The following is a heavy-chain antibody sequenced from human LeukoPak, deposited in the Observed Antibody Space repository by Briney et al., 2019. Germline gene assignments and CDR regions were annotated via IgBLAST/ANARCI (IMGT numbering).Heavy chain of an antibody. CDR2: IKQDGSEK. D-gene: IGHD3-22*01. CDR1: GFTFSSYW. V-gene: IGHV3-7*01. CDR3: AREKYYYDSSGSEAGGVYYYYGMDV. J-gene: IGHJ6*02. Sequence: QPGGSLRLSCAASGFTFSSYWMSWVRQAPGKGLEWVANIKQDGSEKYYVDSVKGRFTISRDNAKNSLYLQMNSLRAEDTAVYYCAREKYYYDSSGSEAGGVYYYYGMDVWGQGTTVTVSS.